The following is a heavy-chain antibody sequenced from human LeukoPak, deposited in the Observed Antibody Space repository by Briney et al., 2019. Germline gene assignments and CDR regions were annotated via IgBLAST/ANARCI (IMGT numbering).Heavy chain of an antibody. V-gene: IGHV1-46*01. CDR1: GYTLTSYY. CDR2: INPSGGST. D-gene: IGHD6-13*01. J-gene: IGHJ4*02. Sequence: GASVKVSCKASGYTLTSYYMHWVRQAPGQGLEWMGIINPSGGSTSYAQKFQGRVTMTRDTSTSTVYMELSSLRSEDTAVYYCARVGSSSWYYASGGLDYWGQGTLVTVSS. CDR3: ARVGSSSWYYASGGLDY.